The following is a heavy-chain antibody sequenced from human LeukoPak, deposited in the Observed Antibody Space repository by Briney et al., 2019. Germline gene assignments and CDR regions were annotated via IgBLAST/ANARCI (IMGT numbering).Heavy chain of an antibody. J-gene: IGHJ4*02. CDR2: IWYDGSKR. Sequence: GRSLRLSCSASGFTFSDFGLHWVRQAPGKGLEWVAVIWYDGSKRYYADSVKGRFTISRDDSKNTVFLQMTSLRVDDTGVYYCARDLGTTNYYFDHWGQGTLVTVSS. V-gene: IGHV3-33*01. CDR3: ARDLGTTNYYFDH. CDR1: GFTFSDFG. D-gene: IGHD7-27*01.